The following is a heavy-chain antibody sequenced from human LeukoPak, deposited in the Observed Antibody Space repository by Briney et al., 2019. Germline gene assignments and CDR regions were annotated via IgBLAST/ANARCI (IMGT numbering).Heavy chain of an antibody. Sequence: GASVKVSCKASGYTFTGYYTHWVRQAPGQGLEWMGWINPNSGGTNYAQTFQGRVTMTRDTSISTAYMELSRLRSDDTAAYYCARGDSSSWYYFDYWGQGTLVTVSS. V-gene: IGHV1-2*02. J-gene: IGHJ4*02. CDR2: INPNSGGT. CDR1: GYTFTGYY. CDR3: ARGDSSSWYYFDY. D-gene: IGHD6-13*01.